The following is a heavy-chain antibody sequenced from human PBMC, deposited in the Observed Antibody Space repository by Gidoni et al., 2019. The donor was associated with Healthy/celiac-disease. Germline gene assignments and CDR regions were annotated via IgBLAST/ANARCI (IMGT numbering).Heavy chain of an antibody. CDR3: ARGVPDYDFWSGYYPSFDY. J-gene: IGHJ4*02. D-gene: IGHD3-3*01. CDR2: ISSSSSYI. Sequence: EVQLVESGGGLVKPGGSLRLSCAASGFTFSRYSMNWVRQAPGKGLEWVSSISSSSSYIYYADSVKGRFTISRDNAKNSLYLQMNSLRAEDTAVYYCARGVPDYDFWSGYYPSFDYWGQGTLVTVSS. V-gene: IGHV3-21*01. CDR1: GFTFSRYS.